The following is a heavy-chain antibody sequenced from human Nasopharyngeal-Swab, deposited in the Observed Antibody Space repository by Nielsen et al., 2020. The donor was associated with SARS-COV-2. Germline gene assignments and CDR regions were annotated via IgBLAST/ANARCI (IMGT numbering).Heavy chain of an antibody. CDR2: IYNSEST. D-gene: IGHD3-16*02. V-gene: IGHV4-39*01. CDR1: GGSISSSSSY. CDR3: ARLRYTGSYFDY. J-gene: IGHJ4*02. Sequence: SGTLSLTSTVSGGSISSSSSYWGWFRQPPGKWLEWIGCIYNSESTYYNPSLKSRLTISVDTSKNQFSLQLRSATAADTAVYYCARLRYTGSYFDYWGQGILVTVSS.